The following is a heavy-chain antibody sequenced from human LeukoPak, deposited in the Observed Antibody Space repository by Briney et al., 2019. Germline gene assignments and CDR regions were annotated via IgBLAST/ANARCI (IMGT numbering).Heavy chain of an antibody. J-gene: IGHJ1*01. CDR3: AKDMSVGGSHQYFQH. CDR1: GFTFDDYA. CDR2: ISWNSGSI. V-gene: IGHV3-9*01. Sequence: GRSLRLFCAASGFTFDDYAMHWVRQAPGKGLEWVSGISWNSGSIGYADSVKGRFTISRDNAKNSLYLQMNSLRAEDTALYYCAKDMSVGGSHQYFQHWGQGTLVTVSS. D-gene: IGHD4-23*01.